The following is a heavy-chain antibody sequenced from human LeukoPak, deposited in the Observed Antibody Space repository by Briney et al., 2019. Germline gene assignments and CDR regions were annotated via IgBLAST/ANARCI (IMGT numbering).Heavy chain of an antibody. CDR1: GFTFSSYW. CDR3: ARVEQWLDDAFDI. J-gene: IGHJ3*02. D-gene: IGHD6-19*01. CDR2: INSDGSST. V-gene: IGHV3-74*01. Sequence: GGSLRLSCAASGFTFSSYWMHWVRQAPGKGLVWVSRINSDGSSTSYADSVKGRFTISRDNAKNTLYLQMNSLRAEDTAVYYCARVEQWLDDAFDIWGQGTVVTVSS.